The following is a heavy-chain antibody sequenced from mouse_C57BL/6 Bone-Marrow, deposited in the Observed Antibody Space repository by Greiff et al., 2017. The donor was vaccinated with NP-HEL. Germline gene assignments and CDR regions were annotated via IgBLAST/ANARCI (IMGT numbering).Heavy chain of an antibody. V-gene: IGHV5-4*01. CDR2: ISDGGSYT. CDR1: GFTFSSYA. Sequence: DVMLVESGGGLVKPGGSLKLSCAASGFTFSSYAMSWVRQTPEKRLEWVATISDGGSYTYYPDNVKGRFTISRDNAKNNLYLQMSHLKSEDTAMYYCAREHEDYAMDYWGQGTSVTVSS. CDR3: AREHEDYAMDY. J-gene: IGHJ4*01.